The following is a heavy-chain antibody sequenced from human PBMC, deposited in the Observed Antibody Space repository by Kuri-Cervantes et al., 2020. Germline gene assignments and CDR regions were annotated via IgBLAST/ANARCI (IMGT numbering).Heavy chain of an antibody. V-gene: IGHV4-30-4*01. CDR1: GGSTSSGNYY. D-gene: IGHD2-2*01. CDR2: IYYSGST. CDR3: ARDIVVWDDAFDI. Sequence: LRLSCTVSGGSTSSGNYYWSWIRQPPGKGLEWIGYIYYSGSTYYNPSLKSRVTISVDTSKNQFSLKLSSVTAADTAVYYCARDIVVWDDAFDIWGQGTMVTVSS. J-gene: IGHJ3*02.